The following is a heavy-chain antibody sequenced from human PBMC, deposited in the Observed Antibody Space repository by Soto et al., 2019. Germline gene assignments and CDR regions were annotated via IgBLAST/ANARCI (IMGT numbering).Heavy chain of an antibody. CDR3: ARGPSWLSYYYYGMDV. CDR2: MNPNSGNT. V-gene: IGHV1-8*01. CDR1: GYTFTSYY. Sequence: ASVKVSCKASGYTFTSYYINLFRHATVQVLEWMVWMNPNSGNTGYAQKFQGRVTMPRNTSISTAYMEPSSLRSEDPAVYYCARGPSWLSYYYYGMDVWGQGTTVNVSS. J-gene: IGHJ6*02. D-gene: IGHD5-12*01.